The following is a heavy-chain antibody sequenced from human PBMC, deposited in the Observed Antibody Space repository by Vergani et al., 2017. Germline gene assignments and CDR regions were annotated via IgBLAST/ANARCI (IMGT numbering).Heavy chain of an antibody. D-gene: IGHD4-17*01. V-gene: IGHV5-51*01. CDR1: GYSFTSYW. CDR3: AVKDYDEDAFAFDI. CDR2: IYPGDSDT. J-gene: IGHJ3*02. Sequence: VQLVLSGAWVKKPGESLTISCNGSGYSFTSYWIGWVRQMPGKGLEWMGIIYPGDSDTRYSPSFQGQVTISADKSISTDYLQWSSLKASDTAMYYCAVKDYDEDAFAFDIWGQGTMVTVSS.